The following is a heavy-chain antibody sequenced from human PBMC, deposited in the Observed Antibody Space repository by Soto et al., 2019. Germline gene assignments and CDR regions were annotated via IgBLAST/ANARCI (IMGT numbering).Heavy chain of an antibody. D-gene: IGHD3-16*01. CDR2: INPYGGAA. V-gene: IGHV1-46*01. J-gene: IGHJ3*02. CDR1: GYTFTSTW. CDR3: ARAYAPQDAFDI. Sequence: ASVKVSCKASGYTFTSTWMHWVRQAPGQGLEWMGIINPYGGAATYAQKFQGRVTMTRDTSTSTVYMELSSLRSEDTAVYYCARAYAPQDAFDIWGQGTMVTVSS.